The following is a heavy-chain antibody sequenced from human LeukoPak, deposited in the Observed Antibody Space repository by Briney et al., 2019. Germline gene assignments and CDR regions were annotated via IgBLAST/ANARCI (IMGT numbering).Heavy chain of an antibody. Sequence: SVKVSCKASGGTFSSYAISWVRQAPGQGLEWMGGIIPIFGTANYAQKFQGRVTITADESTSTAYMELSSLRSEDTAVYYCAALGYCSGGSCYYIDYWGQGTLVTVSS. CDR3: AALGYCSGGSCYYIDY. V-gene: IGHV1-69*01. CDR2: IIPIFGTA. CDR1: GGTFSSYA. J-gene: IGHJ4*02. D-gene: IGHD2-15*01.